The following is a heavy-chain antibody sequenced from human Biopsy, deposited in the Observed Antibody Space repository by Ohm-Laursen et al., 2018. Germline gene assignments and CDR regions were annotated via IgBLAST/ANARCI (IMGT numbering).Heavy chain of an antibody. Sequence: GTLSLTCSVSGGSMTGYEWSWIRLAPAKGLEWIGYIYYSGGTKYNPSLASRVTFSVDMSKSQFSLKLYSVSAADTAVYYCARVEAGTYDALDIWGQGTLVAVSA. J-gene: IGHJ3*02. V-gene: IGHV4-59*01. CDR3: ARVEAGTYDALDI. D-gene: IGHD1-26*01. CDR2: IYYSGGT. CDR1: GGSMTGYE.